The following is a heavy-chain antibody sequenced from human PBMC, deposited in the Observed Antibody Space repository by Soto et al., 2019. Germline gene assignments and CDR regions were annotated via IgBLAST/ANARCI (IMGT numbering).Heavy chain of an antibody. V-gene: IGHV3-21*01. CDR3: ARDPWYSGYYLNGADY. J-gene: IGHJ4*02. D-gene: IGHD5-12*01. CDR2: ISSSSSYI. Sequence: GGSLRLSCAASGFTFSSYSMNWVRQAPGKGLEWVSSISSSSSYIYYADSVKGRFTISRDNAKNSLYLQMNSLRAEDTAVYYCARDPWYSGYYLNGADYWGQGTLVTVSS. CDR1: GFTFSSYS.